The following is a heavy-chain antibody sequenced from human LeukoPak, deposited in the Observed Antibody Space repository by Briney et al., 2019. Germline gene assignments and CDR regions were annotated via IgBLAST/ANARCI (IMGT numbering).Heavy chain of an antibody. Sequence: SETLSLTCAVYGRSFSGYYWSWIRQPPGKGLEWIGEINHSGSTNYNPSLKSRVTMSVDTSKNQFSLKLSSVTAADTAVYYCARLATYCSGGSCYWSHEYFQHWGQGTLVTVSS. V-gene: IGHV4-34*01. CDR3: ARLATYCSGGSCYWSHEYFQH. J-gene: IGHJ1*01. D-gene: IGHD2-15*01. CDR1: GRSFSGYY. CDR2: INHSGST.